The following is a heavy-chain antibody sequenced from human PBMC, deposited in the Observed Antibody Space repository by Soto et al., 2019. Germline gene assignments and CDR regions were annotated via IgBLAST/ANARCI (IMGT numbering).Heavy chain of an antibody. Sequence: QLVQSGPEVKKLGASVKVSCRASDYTFTKYGVSWVRQAPGQGLEWLGWLSVHTGQTRYARKVQGRATMTADTSANTAYMELRSLISDDTAVYYCARARYCSSPSCYNHYYYGMDIWGQGTTVTVSS. CDR2: LSVHTGQT. CDR3: ARARYCSSPSCYNHYYYGMDI. D-gene: IGHD2-2*02. V-gene: IGHV1-18*01. CDR1: DYTFTKYG. J-gene: IGHJ6*02.